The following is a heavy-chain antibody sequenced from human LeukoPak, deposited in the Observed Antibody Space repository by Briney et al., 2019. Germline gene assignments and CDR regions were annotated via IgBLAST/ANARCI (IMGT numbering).Heavy chain of an antibody. CDR1: GFTFSSYS. V-gene: IGHV3-48*04. CDR2: ISSSSSI. D-gene: IGHD3-9*01. Sequence: GGSLRLSCAASGFTFSSYSMNWVRQAPGKGREWVSYISSSSSIYDADSVRGRFTISRDNAKNSLYLQMNSLRAEDTAVYYCAGSILTGYPNFDYWGQGTLVTVSS. CDR3: AGSILTGYPNFDY. J-gene: IGHJ4*02.